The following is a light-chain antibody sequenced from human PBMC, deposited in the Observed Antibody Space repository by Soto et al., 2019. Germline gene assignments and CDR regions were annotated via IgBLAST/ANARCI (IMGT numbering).Light chain of an antibody. V-gene: IGKV1-9*01. CDR3: EQVNSYPIT. Sequence: DIQLTQSPSFLSASVGDRVTITCRASQGISNYLAWYQQKAGKAANLLIYAASTLQSGVPSRFSGSGSGTEFTLTMSSLQPEDFATYYCEQVNSYPITFGQGTRLEIK. CDR2: AAS. J-gene: IGKJ5*01. CDR1: QGISNY.